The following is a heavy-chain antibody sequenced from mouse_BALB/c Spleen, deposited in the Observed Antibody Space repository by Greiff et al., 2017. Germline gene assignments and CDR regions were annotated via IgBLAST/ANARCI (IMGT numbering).Heavy chain of an antibody. CDR2: INPSSGYT. Sequence: VQLQQSAAELARPGASVKMSCKASGYTFTSYTMHWVKQRPGQGLEWIGYINPSSGYTEYNQKFKDKTTLTADKSSSTAYMQLSSLTSEDSAVYYCARYWISYAMDYWGQGTSVTVSS. CDR3: ARYWISYAMDY. V-gene: IGHV1-4*02. D-gene: IGHD2-4*01. J-gene: IGHJ4*01. CDR1: GYTFTSYT.